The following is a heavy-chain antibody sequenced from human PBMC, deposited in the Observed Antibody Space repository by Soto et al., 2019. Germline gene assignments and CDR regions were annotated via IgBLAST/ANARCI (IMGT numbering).Heavy chain of an antibody. V-gene: IGHV3-23*01. D-gene: IGHD2-2*01. J-gene: IGHJ3*02. CDR2: ISGSGGST. CDR3: AKDGDIVVVPAAGGGAFDI. Sequence: GGSLRLSCAASGFTFSSYAMSWVRQAQGKGLEWVSAISGSGGSTYYADSVKGRFTISRDNSKNTLYLQMNSLRAEDTAVYYCAKDGDIVVVPAAGGGAFDIWGQGTMVTVSS. CDR1: GFTFSSYA.